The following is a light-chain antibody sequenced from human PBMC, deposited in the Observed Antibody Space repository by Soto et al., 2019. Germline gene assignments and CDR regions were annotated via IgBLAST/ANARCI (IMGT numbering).Light chain of an antibody. CDR1: QSVSSSY. J-gene: IGKJ2*01. CDR2: GAS. V-gene: IGKV3-20*01. Sequence: EIVLTQSPGTLSLSPGERATLSCRASQSVSSSYLAWYQQKPGQAPRLLIYGASSRATGIPDRFNGSGSGTDFTLTISRLEPEDFAVYYCQQYGSSPQTFGQGTKLEIK. CDR3: QQYGSSPQT.